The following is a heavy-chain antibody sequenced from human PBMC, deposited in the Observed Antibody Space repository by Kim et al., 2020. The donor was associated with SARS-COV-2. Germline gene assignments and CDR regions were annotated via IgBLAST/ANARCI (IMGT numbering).Heavy chain of an antibody. CDR3: AREAGSIAARPGWLWFDP. Sequence: KSRVTISVDTSKNQFSLKLSSLTAAETAVYYCAREAGSIAARPGWLWFDPWGQGTLVTVSS. D-gene: IGHD6-6*01. V-gene: IGHV4-31*02. J-gene: IGHJ5*02.